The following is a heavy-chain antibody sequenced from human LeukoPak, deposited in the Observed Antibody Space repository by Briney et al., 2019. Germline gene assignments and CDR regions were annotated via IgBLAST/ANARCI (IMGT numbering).Heavy chain of an antibody. D-gene: IGHD6-13*01. CDR3: ARAIAAAGTTSFDY. Sequence: SETLSLTCTVSGGSISSYYWSWIRQPPGKGLEWIGYIYYSGSTNYNPSLKSRVTISVDTSKNQFSLKLSSVTAADTAVYYCARAIAAAGTTSFDYWGQGTLVTVSS. CDR1: GGSISSYY. J-gene: IGHJ4*02. CDR2: IYYSGST. V-gene: IGHV4-59*12.